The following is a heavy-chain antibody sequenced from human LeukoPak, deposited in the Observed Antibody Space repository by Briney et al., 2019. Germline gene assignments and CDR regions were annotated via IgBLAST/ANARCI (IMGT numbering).Heavy chain of an antibody. CDR1: GFTFSSYS. J-gene: IGHJ4*02. CDR3: ARDSTYYYDSSGYYP. Sequence: GGSLRLSCAASGFTFSSYSMNWVRRAPGKGLEWVSSISSSSSYIYYADSVKGRFTISRDNAKNSLYLQMNSLRAEDTAVYYCARDSTYYYDSSGYYPRDQGTLVTVPS. CDR2: ISSSSSYI. D-gene: IGHD3-22*01. V-gene: IGHV3-21*01.